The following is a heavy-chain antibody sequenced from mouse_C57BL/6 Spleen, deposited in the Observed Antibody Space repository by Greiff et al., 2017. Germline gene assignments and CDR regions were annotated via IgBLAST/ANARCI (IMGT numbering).Heavy chain of an antibody. CDR1: GYTFTSYW. CDR2: IHPNSGST. V-gene: IGHV1-64*01. Sequence: QVQLQQPGAELVKPGASVKLSCKASGYTFTSYWMHWVKQRPGQGLEWIGMIHPNSGSTNYNEKFKGKATLTVDKSSSTAYMQLSSLTSEDSAVYYGARDGNSWLAYWGQGTLVTVSA. CDR3: ARDGNSWLAY. J-gene: IGHJ3*01. D-gene: IGHD2-1*01.